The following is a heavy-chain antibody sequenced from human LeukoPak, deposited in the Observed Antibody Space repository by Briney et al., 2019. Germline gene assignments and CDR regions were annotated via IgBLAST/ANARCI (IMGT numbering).Heavy chain of an antibody. CDR2: IYHSGST. V-gene: IGHV4-4*02. D-gene: IGHD6-13*01. J-gene: IGHJ6*03. CDR1: GGSISSSNW. Sequence: PSGTLSLTCAVSGGSISSSNWWSWVRQPPGKGLEWIGEIYHSGSTNYNPSLKSRVTISVDKSKNQFSLKLSSVTAADTAVYYCARDPHSSSWPTHYYYYYMDVWGKGSTVTVSS. CDR3: ARDPHSSSWPTHYYYYYMDV.